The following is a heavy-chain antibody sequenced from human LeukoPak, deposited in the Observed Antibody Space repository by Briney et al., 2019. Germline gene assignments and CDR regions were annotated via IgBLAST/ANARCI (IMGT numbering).Heavy chain of an antibody. CDR2: VGISGDT. J-gene: IGHJ6*02. Sequence: GGSLRLSCAASGFTFRSYDMHWVRQVTGKGLEWVSAVGISGDTYYAGSVKGRFTISRDNAKNSLYLQMNSLRAEDTAVYYCASTGGYGSGTYDYYYFGMDVWGQGTTVTVSS. D-gene: IGHD3-10*01. V-gene: IGHV3-13*01. CDR3: ASTGGYGSGTYDYYYFGMDV. CDR1: GFTFRSYD.